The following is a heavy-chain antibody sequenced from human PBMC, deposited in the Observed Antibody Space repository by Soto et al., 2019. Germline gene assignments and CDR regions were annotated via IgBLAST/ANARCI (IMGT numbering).Heavy chain of an antibody. Sequence: PWETLSLTCTVSGVSISGYYWSWIRQSPGKGLEWIGYIDFTGSTNYNPSLKSRVTISVDTSRNQFFLSLSSMTAADKAVYYYVRGGGYDSFDFWGQGIQVTVSS. CDR3: VRGGGYDSFDF. D-gene: IGHD2-15*01. J-gene: IGHJ4*02. V-gene: IGHV4-59*12. CDR1: GVSISGYY. CDR2: IDFTGST.